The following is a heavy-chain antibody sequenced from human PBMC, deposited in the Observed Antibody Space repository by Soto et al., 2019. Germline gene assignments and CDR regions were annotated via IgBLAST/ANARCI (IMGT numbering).Heavy chain of an antibody. Sequence: PGESLKISCKGSGYSFTSYWLGWVRQMPGKALEWMGIIYPGDSDTRYRPSFQGQLPISADQYISPAYLQRSSLKASDNAMYYCPRHHVVLAAISPLGLGGRQVRGQGNTV. CDR2: IYPGDSDT. V-gene: IGHV5-51*01. D-gene: IGHD2-2*02. CDR1: GYSFTSYW. J-gene: IGHJ6*02. CDR3: PRHHVVLAAISPLGLGGRQV.